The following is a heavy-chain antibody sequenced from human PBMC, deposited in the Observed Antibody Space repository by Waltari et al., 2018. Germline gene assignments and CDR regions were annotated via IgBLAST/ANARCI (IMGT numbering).Heavy chain of an antibody. V-gene: IGHV1-8*01. CDR3: ARGLDSNSWYGAHF. D-gene: IGHD6-13*01. CDR2: MNPKNGNT. CDR1: GYTFPNYA. J-gene: IGHJ4*02. Sequence: QVLLVQSGAELKTPGASVKVSCKASGYTFPNYAINWLRQATGQGLEWVGWMNPKNGNTLYAQKFQGRVTLTRDNSINTAYMELTSLTSDDTGVYYCARGLDSNSWYGAHFWGQGTLVTVAS.